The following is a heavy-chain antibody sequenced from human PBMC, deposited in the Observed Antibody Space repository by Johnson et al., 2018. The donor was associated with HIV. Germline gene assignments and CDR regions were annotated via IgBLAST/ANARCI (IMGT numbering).Heavy chain of an antibody. D-gene: IGHD6-6*01. Sequence: VQLVESGGGVVQPGRSLRLSCAASGFTFKSYTVHWVRQAPGKGLEWVAVISYDGTEKYYAESVKARFTISRDNSKNTLYLVINRVRPEDTAVYYCARGQIAARWSDALHFWGQGTKVTISS. CDR2: ISYDGTEK. CDR1: GFTFKSYT. J-gene: IGHJ3*01. V-gene: IGHV3-30*04. CDR3: ARGQIAARWSDALHF.